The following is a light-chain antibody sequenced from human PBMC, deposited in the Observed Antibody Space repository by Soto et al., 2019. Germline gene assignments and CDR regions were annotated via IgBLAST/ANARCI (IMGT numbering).Light chain of an antibody. J-gene: IGLJ1*01. CDR2: EVS. Sequence: QSVLTQPPSASGPPGQSVTISCTGTSSDVGGYNYVSWYQQHPGKAPKLMIYEVSERPSGVPDRFSGSKSSNTASLTVSGLQAEDEADYYCSSYAGSNNFVFGTGTKV. CDR1: SSDVGGYNY. CDR3: SSYAGSNNFV. V-gene: IGLV2-8*01.